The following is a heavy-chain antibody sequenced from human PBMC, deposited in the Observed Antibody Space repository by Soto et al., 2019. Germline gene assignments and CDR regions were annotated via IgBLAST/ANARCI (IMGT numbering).Heavy chain of an antibody. V-gene: IGHV4-4*07. CDR3: VRDGTKTLRDWFDP. Sequence: SAPLSLPCTLSGASISGFYWSWIRKSAGKGLEWIGRIYATGTTDYNPSLKSRVMMSVDTSKKQFSLKLRSVTAADTAVYYCVRDGTKTLRDWFDPWGQGMSVTVSS. D-gene: IGHD1-1*01. J-gene: IGHJ5*02. CDR1: GASISGFY. CDR2: IYATGTT.